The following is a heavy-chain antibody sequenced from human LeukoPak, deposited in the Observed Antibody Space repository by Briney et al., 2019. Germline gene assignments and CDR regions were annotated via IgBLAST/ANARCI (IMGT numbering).Heavy chain of an antibody. CDR3: TRSTYCNSTSCYPGAFDI. CDR1: GFTFSGYG. D-gene: IGHD2-2*01. V-gene: IGHV3-30*02. Sequence: PGGSLRLSCATSGFTFSGYGMNWVRQAPGKGLEWVAYIRYDRSNQYYVDSVKGRFTISRDNAKNFLYLQMNSLRAGDTAVYYCTRSTYCNSTSCYPGAFDIWGQGTMVTVSA. J-gene: IGHJ3*02. CDR2: IRYDRSNQ.